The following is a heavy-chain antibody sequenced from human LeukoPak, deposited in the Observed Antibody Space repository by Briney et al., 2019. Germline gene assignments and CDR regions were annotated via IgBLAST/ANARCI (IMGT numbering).Heavy chain of an antibody. CDR1: VFTFSRYW. D-gene: IGHD2-15*01. CDR2: ISADGSVT. Sequence: GGSLRLSCADSVFTFSRYWMHWVRQTPGKGQVWVSCISADGSVTRYAVSVKGRFTISRDNTKSTLYLQMHSLRAEDTAVYYCATAGGNGSRMGFDPWGQGTLVTVSS. J-gene: IGHJ5*02. CDR3: ATAGGNGSRMGFDP. V-gene: IGHV3-74*01.